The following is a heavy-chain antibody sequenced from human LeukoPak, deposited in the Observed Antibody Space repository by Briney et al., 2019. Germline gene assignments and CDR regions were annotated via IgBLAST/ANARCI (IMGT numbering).Heavy chain of an antibody. CDR2: IYTSGST. CDR3: ARSYDYYDSSGYWGDAFDI. Sequence: SETLSLTCTVSGGSISSYYWSWIRQPAGKGLEWIGRIYTSGSTNYNPSLQSRVTMSVDTSKNQFSLKLSSVTAADTAVYYCARSYDYYDSSGYWGDAFDIWGQGTMVTVSS. D-gene: IGHD3-22*01. J-gene: IGHJ3*02. CDR1: GGSISSYY. V-gene: IGHV4-4*07.